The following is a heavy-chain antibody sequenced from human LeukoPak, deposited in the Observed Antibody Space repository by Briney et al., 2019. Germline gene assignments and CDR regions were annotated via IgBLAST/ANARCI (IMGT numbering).Heavy chain of an antibody. CDR2: ISYDGSNK. CDR3: ARIGGLYAFDI. CDR1: GLTFSSYA. D-gene: IGHD2-15*01. J-gene: IGHJ3*02. Sequence: GRSLRLSCAASGLTFSSYAMHWVRQAPGKGLEWVAVISYDGSNKYYADSVKGRSTISRDNSKNTLYLQMNSLRAEDTAVYYCARIGGLYAFDIWGQGTMVTVSS. V-gene: IGHV3-30-3*01.